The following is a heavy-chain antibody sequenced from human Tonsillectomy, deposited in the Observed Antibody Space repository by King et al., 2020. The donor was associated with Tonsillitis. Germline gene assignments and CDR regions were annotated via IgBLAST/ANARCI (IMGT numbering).Heavy chain of an antibody. CDR2: ISGYNGNR. J-gene: IGHJ4*02. CDR1: GYTFTGYG. V-gene: IGHV1-18*04. CDR3: ARDLTSLWFGELFRHFDY. D-gene: IGHD3-10*01. Sequence: VQLVESGAEVKKPGASVKVSCKASGYTFTGYGISWVRQAPGQGLEWMGWISGYNGNRNYAQKFQDRVTLTTDTSTSTGYMELRSLRSDDTAVYYCARDLTSLWFGELFRHFDYWGQGTLVTVSS.